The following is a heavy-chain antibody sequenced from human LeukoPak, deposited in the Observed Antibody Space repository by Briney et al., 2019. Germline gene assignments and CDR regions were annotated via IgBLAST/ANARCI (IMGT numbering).Heavy chain of an antibody. CDR2: IYYSGST. D-gene: IGHD3-10*01. CDR3: ARVNAYYYDSGSYSHFDY. V-gene: IGHV4-59*01. Sequence: SETLSLTCTVSGDSISTYYWSWIRQPPGKGLEWIGYIYYSGSTNYNPSLKSRVTISVDTSKNQFSLKLSSVTAADTAVYYCARVNAYYYDSGSYSHFDYWGQGTLVTVSS. CDR1: GDSISTYY. J-gene: IGHJ4*02.